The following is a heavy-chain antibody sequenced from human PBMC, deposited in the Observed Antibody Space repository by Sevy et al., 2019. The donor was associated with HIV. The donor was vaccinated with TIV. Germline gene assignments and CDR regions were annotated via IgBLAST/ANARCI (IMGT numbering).Heavy chain of an antibody. CDR1: DDSINSYY. V-gene: IGHV4-59*08. CDR3: ARGAVVIGTAATPVLDF. Sequence: SETLSLTCSVSDDSINSYYWSWIRQPPGKGLQWIGYIYNNIGSTSYNPSLTSRVTISVDTSKNQFSLKLTSVTAADTAVYDCARGAVVIGTAATPVLDFWGQGSLVTVSS. CDR2: IYNNIGST. D-gene: IGHD6-13*01. J-gene: IGHJ4*02.